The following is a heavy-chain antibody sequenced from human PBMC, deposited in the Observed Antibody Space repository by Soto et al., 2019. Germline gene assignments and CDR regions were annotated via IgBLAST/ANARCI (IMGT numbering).Heavy chain of an antibody. Sequence: QVQLVESGGGVVQPGRSLRLSCAASGFTFSSYAMHWVRQAPGKGLEWVAVISYDGSNKYYADSVKGRFTISRENSKNTLYLKMNSVRAEDTAVYYCAREEWSQLLPAGLDYWGQGTLVPVSS. CDR3: AREEWSQLLPAGLDY. V-gene: IGHV3-30-3*01. D-gene: IGHD2-2*01. CDR2: ISYDGSNK. CDR1: GFTFSSYA. J-gene: IGHJ4*02.